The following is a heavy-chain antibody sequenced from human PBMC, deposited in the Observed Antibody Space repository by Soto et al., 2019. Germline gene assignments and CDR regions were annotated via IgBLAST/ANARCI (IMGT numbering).Heavy chain of an antibody. CDR1: GGTFSPYT. V-gene: IGHV1-69*08. J-gene: IGHJ4*02. Sequence: QVQLVQSGAEVKKPGSSVKVSCKASGGTFSPYTINWVRQAPGQGLEWMGRIIPFHGVTNYAQKFQARDTITADKSTSTAYRELSGLRFEDTAMYYCTRDWEITVSTWSFGGFWGRGTLVTVSS. CDR2: IIPFHGVT. D-gene: IGHD3-10*01. CDR3: TRDWEITVSTWSFGGF.